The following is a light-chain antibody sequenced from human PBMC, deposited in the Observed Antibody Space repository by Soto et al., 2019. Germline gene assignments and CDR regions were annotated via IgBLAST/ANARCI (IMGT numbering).Light chain of an antibody. CDR3: QQYHSYWT. J-gene: IGKJ1*01. CDR2: KAS. V-gene: IGKV1-5*03. CDR1: QTISSW. Sequence: IRLAHKRSALRRAVEECISSTFRASQTISSWLAWYQQKPGKAPKLLIYKASTLKSGVPSRFSGSRSRTEFSLSISSLQPDDFAPYFCQQYHSYWTFGQGTKVDIK.